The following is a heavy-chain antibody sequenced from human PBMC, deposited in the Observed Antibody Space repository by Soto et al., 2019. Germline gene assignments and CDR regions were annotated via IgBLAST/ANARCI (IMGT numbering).Heavy chain of an antibody. J-gene: IGHJ4*02. CDR1: GFTFSSHG. CDR3: ARDEDTAMVGTPDY. V-gene: IGHV3-33*01. Sequence: PGGSLRLFCSAAGFTFSSHGMHWVRQAPGKGLEWVAVIWYDGSNKYYADSVKGRFTISRDNSKNTLYLQMNSLRAEDTAVYYCARDEDTAMVGTPDYWGQGTLVTVSS. D-gene: IGHD5-18*01. CDR2: IWYDGSNK.